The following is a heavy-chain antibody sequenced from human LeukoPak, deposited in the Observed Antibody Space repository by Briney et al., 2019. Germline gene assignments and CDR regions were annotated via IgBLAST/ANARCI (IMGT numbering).Heavy chain of an antibody. D-gene: IGHD1-26*01. Sequence: GGSLRLSCAASGFTFSRYAMSWVRQAPGKGLDWVSAISASGGGASTYYADSVKGRFTISRDNSKNTLYLQMNSLRAEDTAVYYCAKGARRGPYYFDYWGQGTLVTVSS. CDR2: ISASGGGAST. J-gene: IGHJ4*02. CDR3: AKGARRGPYYFDY. CDR1: GFTFSRYA. V-gene: IGHV3-23*01.